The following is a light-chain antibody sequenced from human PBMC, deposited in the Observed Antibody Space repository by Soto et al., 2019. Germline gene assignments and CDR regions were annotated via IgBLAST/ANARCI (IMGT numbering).Light chain of an antibody. J-gene: IGKJ1*01. Sequence: DIQMTQSTSTLSASVGDIVTITCRASQSISSWLAWYQQKPGKAPRLLIYMASTLESGVPSRFSGSGSGTEFTLTISSLQPDDFATYYCQEYNTYWMFGQGTKVDNK. CDR3: QEYNTYWM. CDR1: QSISSW. V-gene: IGKV1-5*01. CDR2: MAS.